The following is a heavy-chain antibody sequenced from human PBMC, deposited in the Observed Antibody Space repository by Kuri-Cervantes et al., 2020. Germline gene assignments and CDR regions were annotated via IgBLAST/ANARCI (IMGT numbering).Heavy chain of an antibody. J-gene: IGHJ4*02. CDR1: GFTFSSYG. D-gene: IGHD5-12*01. Sequence: GGSLRLSCAASGFTFSSYGMHWVRQAPGKGLEWVAVISYDGSNKYYADSVKGRFTISRDNSKNTLYLQMNSLRAEDTAVYYCARVRSGGRLYSGYDWAVFDYWGQGTLVTVSS. CDR2: ISYDGSNK. V-gene: IGHV3-30*03. CDR3: ARVRSGGRLYSGYDWAVFDY.